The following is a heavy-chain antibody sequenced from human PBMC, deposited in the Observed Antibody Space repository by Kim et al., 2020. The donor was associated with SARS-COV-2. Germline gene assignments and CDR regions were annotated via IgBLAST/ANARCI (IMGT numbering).Heavy chain of an antibody. CDR3: ARVQAWFGTYYYYGMDV. V-gene: IGHV1-3*01. D-gene: IGHD3-10*01. Sequence: ASVKVSCKASGYTFTSYAMHWVRQAPGQRLEWMGWINAGNGNTKYSQKFQGRVTITRDTSASTAYMELSSLRSEDTAVYYCARVQAWFGTYYYYGMDVWGQGTTVTVSS. J-gene: IGHJ6*02. CDR2: INAGNGNT. CDR1: GYTFTSYA.